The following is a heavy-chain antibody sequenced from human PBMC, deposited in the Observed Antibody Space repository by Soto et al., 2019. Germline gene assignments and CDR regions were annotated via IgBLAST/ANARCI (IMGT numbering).Heavy chain of an antibody. J-gene: IGHJ5*02. CDR2: FYSSGSI. D-gene: IGHD6-19*01. CDR3: ARMYSSGSGWFHP. Sequence: SETLSLTCFVSGYSITAGGYYWSWIRHHPGKGLEWIGSFYSSGSIIYNPSLRSRVSISGDTSSNQFSMSLTSVTAADTARYYCARMYSSGSGWFHPWGQGTRVTVSS. V-gene: IGHV4-31*03. CDR1: GYSITAGGYY.